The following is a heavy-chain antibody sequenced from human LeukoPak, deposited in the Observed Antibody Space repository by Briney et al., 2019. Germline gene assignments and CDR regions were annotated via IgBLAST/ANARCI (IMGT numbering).Heavy chain of an antibody. J-gene: IGHJ4*02. Sequence: PGGSLRLSCVASGFMFSSYAMTWVRQAPGKGPEYVSTINAVDANTYYADSVRGRFTVSRDNSKNTLYLHMGSLRAEDTAVYYCAKQFLETNWGQGTLVTVSS. CDR1: GFMFSSYA. CDR2: INAVDANT. CDR3: AKQFLETN. V-gene: IGHV3-23*01. D-gene: IGHD1-1*01.